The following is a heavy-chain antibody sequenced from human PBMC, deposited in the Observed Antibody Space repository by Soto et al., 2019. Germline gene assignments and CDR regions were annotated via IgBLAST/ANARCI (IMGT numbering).Heavy chain of an antibody. CDR2: IIPIFGTA. D-gene: IGHD6-19*01. Sequence: SVKVSCKASGGTFSSYAISWVRQAPGQGLEWMGGIIPIFGTANYTQKFQGRVTITADESTSTAYMELSSLRSEDTAVYYCAREGTVAGRFDYWGQGTLVTSPQ. V-gene: IGHV1-69*13. CDR1: GGTFSSYA. J-gene: IGHJ4*02. CDR3: AREGTVAGRFDY.